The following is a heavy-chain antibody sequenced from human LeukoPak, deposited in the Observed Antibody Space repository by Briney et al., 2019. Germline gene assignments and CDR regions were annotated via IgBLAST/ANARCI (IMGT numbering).Heavy chain of an antibody. V-gene: IGHV1-2*02. J-gene: IGHJ5*02. CDR3: ARVTLVGAYWFDP. CDR1: GYTFTGYY. D-gene: IGHD6-6*01. CDR2: INPNSGGT. Sequence: ASVKVSCKASGYTFTGYYMHWVRQAPGQGLEWMGWINPNSGGTNCAQKFQGRVTMTRDTSISTAYMELSRLRSDDTAVYYCARVTLVGAYWFDPWGQGTLVTVSS.